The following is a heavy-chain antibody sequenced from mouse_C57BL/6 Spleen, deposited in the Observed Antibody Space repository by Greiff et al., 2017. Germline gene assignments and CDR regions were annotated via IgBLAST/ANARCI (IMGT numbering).Heavy chain of an antibody. CDR3: TRSIITTVVATEVYYFDY. CDR1: GYTFTDYE. Sequence: QVQLKESGAELVRPGASVTLSCKASGYTFTDYEMHWVKQTPVHGLEWIGAIDPETGGTAYNQKFKGKAILTADKSSSTAYMELRSLTSEDSAVYYCTRSIITTVVATEVYYFDYWGQGTTL. J-gene: IGHJ2*01. D-gene: IGHD1-1*01. CDR2: IDPETGGT. V-gene: IGHV1-15*01.